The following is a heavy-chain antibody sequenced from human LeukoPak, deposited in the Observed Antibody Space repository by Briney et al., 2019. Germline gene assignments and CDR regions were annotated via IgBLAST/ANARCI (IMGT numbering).Heavy chain of an antibody. J-gene: IGHJ4*02. CDR3: ARVASAGLVTNFDF. V-gene: IGHV1-46*01. Sequence: ASVKVSCKASGYTFTTYYMRWVRQAPGQGLEWMGLINPSAGSTSYAQKFQGRVTMTRDTSTSTVYMELSSLRSEGTAVYYCARVASAGLVTNFDFWGQGTLVIVSS. CDR1: GYTFTTYY. D-gene: IGHD6-13*01. CDR2: INPSAGST.